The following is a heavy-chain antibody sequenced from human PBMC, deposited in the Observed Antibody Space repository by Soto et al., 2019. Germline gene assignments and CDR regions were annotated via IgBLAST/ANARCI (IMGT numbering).Heavy chain of an antibody. J-gene: IGHJ4*02. Sequence: LEILSLTCTVSGGSVSRGSCYWSWIRQPPGRRQERIGYIYSSESTNYNHSLKSRVTISVDTSKSLFSLKLSSMTAADTAVYYFARVKGYTYGYDPRYYFDYCGQGTLVTVSS. CDR2: IYSSEST. V-gene: IGHV4-61*01. CDR1: GGSVSRGSCY. CDR3: ARVKGYTYGYDPRYYFDY. D-gene: IGHD5-18*01.